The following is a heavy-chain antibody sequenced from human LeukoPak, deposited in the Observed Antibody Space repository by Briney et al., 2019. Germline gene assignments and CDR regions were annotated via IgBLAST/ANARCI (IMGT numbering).Heavy chain of an antibody. CDR1: GGTCSSYA. D-gene: IGHD3-16*01. CDR2: IIPIFGTA. CDR3: ARDPGPAYPGIPGFDP. V-gene: IGHV1-69*13. J-gene: IGHJ5*02. Sequence: SVKVSGKASGGTCSSYAISWVRQAPGQGLEWMGGIIPIFGTANYAQKFQGRVTITADESTSTAYMELSSLRSEDTAVYYCARDPGPAYPGIPGFDPWGQGTLVTVSS.